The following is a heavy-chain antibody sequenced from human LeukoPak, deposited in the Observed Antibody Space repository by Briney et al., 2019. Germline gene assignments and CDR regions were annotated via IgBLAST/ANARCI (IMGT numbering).Heavy chain of an antibody. CDR1: GFTLSSYG. CDR3: ARSAVGTSCCTAVDY. V-gene: IGHV3-23*01. J-gene: IGHJ4*02. Sequence: GGSLRLSCTASGFTLSSYGMQWVRQARGRGLEGVSGISTRGDRTYYADSVKGRFTISRDNSNNPLYLQMNSLRAEDTAEYYCARSAVGTSCCTAVDYWGQGTPVTVPS. CDR2: ISTRGDRT. D-gene: IGHD1-26*01.